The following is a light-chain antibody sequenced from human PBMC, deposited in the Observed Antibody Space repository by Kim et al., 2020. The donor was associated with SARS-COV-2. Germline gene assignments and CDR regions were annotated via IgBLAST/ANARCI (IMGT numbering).Light chain of an antibody. V-gene: IGKV1-33*01. J-gene: IGKJ2*01. Sequence: DIQMTQSPSSLSASVGDRVTITCQASQDISNYLNWYQQKPGKAPNPLIYDASNLETGVPSRFSGSGSGTDFTFTISSLQPEDIATYFCQQYDQVPYTFGQGTKLEI. CDR1: QDISNY. CDR2: DAS. CDR3: QQYDQVPYT.